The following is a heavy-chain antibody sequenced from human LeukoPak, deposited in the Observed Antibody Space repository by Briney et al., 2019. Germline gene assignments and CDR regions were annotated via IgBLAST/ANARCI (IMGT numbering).Heavy chain of an antibody. CDR2: IIPNFGTP. CDR3: AKGARSKVFGVVMSVGYYNYMDV. V-gene: IGHV1-69*06. J-gene: IGHJ6*03. Sequence: SVKVSCKASGGTFSSYTISWVRQAPGQGLEWMGGIIPNFGTPNYAQKFQGRVTFTADKSTSTAYMELSSLRSEDTAVYYCAKGARSKVFGVVMSVGYYNYMDVWGKGTTVKASS. D-gene: IGHD3-3*01. CDR1: GGTFSSYT.